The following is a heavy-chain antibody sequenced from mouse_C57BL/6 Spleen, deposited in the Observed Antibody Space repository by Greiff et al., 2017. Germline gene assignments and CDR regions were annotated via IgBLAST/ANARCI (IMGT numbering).Heavy chain of an antibody. CDR1: GYTFTDYY. J-gene: IGHJ2*01. CDR2: IFPGSGST. D-gene: IGHD2-2*01. V-gene: IGHV1-75*01. CDR3: AREADGYDGRNYFDY. Sequence: QVQLKESGPELVKPGASVKISCKASGYTFTDYYINWVKQRPGQGLEWIGWIFPGSGSTYYNEKFKGKATLTVDKSSSTAYMLLSSLTSEDSAVYFCAREADGYDGRNYFDYWGQGTTLTVSS.